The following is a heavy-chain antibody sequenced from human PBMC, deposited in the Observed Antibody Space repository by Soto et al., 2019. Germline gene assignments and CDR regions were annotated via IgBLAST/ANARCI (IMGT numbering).Heavy chain of an antibody. D-gene: IGHD3-3*01. CDR2: IYDSGST. V-gene: IGHV4-31*03. CDR3: ARGTRITIFGVVADAFDI. CDR1: GGSISSGGYY. J-gene: IGHJ3*02. Sequence: QVQLQESGPGLVKPSQTLSLTCTVSGGSISSGGYYWSWIRQHPGKGLEWIGYIYDSGSTYYNPSLKARVTISVDTSKNQFSLKLSSVTAADTAVYYCARGTRITIFGVVADAFDIWGQGTMVTVSS.